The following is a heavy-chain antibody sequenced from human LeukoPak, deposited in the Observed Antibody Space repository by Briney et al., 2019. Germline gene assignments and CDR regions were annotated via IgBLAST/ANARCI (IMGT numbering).Heavy chain of an antibody. J-gene: IGHJ4*02. CDR2: ICGSGGST. D-gene: IGHD6-19*01. Sequence: GGSLRLSCAASGFTFSSYAMCWVRQAPGKGLEWVSDICGSGGSTHYADSVKGRFTISRDNSKNTVYLQMNSLRAEDTAVYYCAKTTTGYSSGRFPGWPVDYWGQGTLVTVSS. V-gene: IGHV3-23*01. CDR3: AKTTTGYSSGRFPGWPVDY. CDR1: GFTFSSYA.